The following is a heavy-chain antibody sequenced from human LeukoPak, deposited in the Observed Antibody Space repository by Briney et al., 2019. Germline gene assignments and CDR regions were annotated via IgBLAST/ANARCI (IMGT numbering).Heavy chain of an antibody. D-gene: IGHD2-21*02. CDR3: ARTRGDYRGNWFDP. CDR1: GGSISSYY. Sequence: SETLSLTCTVSGGSISSYYWSWIRQPAGKGLEWIGRIYTSGSTNYNPSLKSRVTMSVDTSKNQFSLRLSSVTAADTAVYYCARTRGDYRGNWFDPWGQGTLVTVSS. J-gene: IGHJ5*02. CDR2: IYTSGST. V-gene: IGHV4-4*07.